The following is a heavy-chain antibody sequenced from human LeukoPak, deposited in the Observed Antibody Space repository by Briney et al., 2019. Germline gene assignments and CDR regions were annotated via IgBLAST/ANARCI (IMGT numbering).Heavy chain of an antibody. CDR2: IKQDGSEK. D-gene: IGHD3-10*01. Sequence: GGSLTLSCAASGFTFSGYWMSRLRQAPGKGLEWVANIKQDGSEKYYVDSVKGRFTISRDNAKNSLYLQMNSLRAEDTAVYYCARDRGFGQADVWGKGTTVTVSS. J-gene: IGHJ6*04. CDR3: ARDRGFGQADV. V-gene: IGHV3-7*01. CDR1: GFTFSGYW.